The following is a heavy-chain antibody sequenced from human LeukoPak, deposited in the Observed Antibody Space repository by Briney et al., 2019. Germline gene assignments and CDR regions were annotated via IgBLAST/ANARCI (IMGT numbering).Heavy chain of an antibody. CDR1: GGSISSYY. CDR2: IYYSESTNYNPSL. V-gene: IGHV4-59*01. D-gene: IGHD1-26*01. J-gene: IGHJ4*02. Sequence: SETLSLTCTVSGGSISSYYWSWIRQPPGKGLEWIGYIYYSESTNYNPSLNYNPSLKSRITISFDTSQNQLSLNLSSVTAADTAVYYCARGEATTSDSWGQGTLVTVSS. CDR3: ARGEATTSDS.